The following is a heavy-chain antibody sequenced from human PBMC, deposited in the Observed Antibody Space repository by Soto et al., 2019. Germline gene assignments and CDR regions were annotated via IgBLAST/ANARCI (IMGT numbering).Heavy chain of an antibody. CDR2: ISYDGSNK. V-gene: IGHV3-30-3*01. CDR3: ARDSAEYYGSGSQPSYYYYGMDV. J-gene: IGHJ6*02. D-gene: IGHD3-10*01. Sequence: QVQLVESGGGVVQPGRSLRLSCAASGFTFSSYAMHWVRQAPGKGLEWVAVISYDGSNKYYADSVKGRFTISRDNSKNTLYLQMNSLRAEDTAVYYCARDSAEYYGSGSQPSYYYYGMDVWGQGTTVTVSS. CDR1: GFTFSSYA.